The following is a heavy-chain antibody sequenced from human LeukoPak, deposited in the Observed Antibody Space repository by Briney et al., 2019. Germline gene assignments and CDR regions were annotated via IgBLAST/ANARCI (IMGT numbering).Heavy chain of an antibody. J-gene: IGHJ4*02. D-gene: IGHD6-13*01. V-gene: IGHV3-66*01. Sequence: GGSLRLSCAASGFTLTSNYMSWVRQAPGKGLEWVSVIYSGGSTYYSDSVKGRFTISTDNSKNTLYLQMNSLRAEDTAVYYCARGGERLAATRYWGQGTLVTVSS. CDR2: IYSGGST. CDR3: ARGGERLAATRY. CDR1: GFTLTSNY.